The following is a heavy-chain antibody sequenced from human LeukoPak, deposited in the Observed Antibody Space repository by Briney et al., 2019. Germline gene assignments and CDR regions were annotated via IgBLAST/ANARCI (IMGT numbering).Heavy chain of an antibody. J-gene: IGHJ4*02. CDR3: ARDFRVATAPFDY. Sequence: TGGSLRLSCAASGFTFSSNWMSWVRQAPGKGLEWVANIKQDGSEKYYVDSVKGRFTISRDNAKNSLYLQMNSLRAEDTAVYYCARDFRVATAPFDYWGQGTLVTVSS. CDR2: IKQDGSEK. CDR1: GFTFSSNW. V-gene: IGHV3-7*05. D-gene: IGHD5-18*01.